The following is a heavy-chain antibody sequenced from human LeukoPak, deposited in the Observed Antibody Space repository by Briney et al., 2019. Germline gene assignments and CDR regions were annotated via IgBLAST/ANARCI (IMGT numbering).Heavy chain of an antibody. V-gene: IGHV3-30*04. CDR1: GLTFSSYA. Sequence: GGSLRLSCAASGLTFSSYAMHWVRQAPGKGLEWVAVISYDGSNKYYADSVKGRFTISRDNSKNTLYLQMNSLRAEDTAVYYCARWAGSGSTSSYYYGMDVWGQGTTVTVSS. J-gene: IGHJ6*02. CDR2: ISYDGSNK. CDR3: ARWAGSGSTSSYYYGMDV. D-gene: IGHD3-10*01.